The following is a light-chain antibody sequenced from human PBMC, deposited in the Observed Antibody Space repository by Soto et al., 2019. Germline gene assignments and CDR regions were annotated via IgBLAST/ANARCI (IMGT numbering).Light chain of an antibody. J-gene: IGKJ1*01. Sequence: EILMTQYPATLSVSPGERATLSCRASQSVSRKLAWYQQKPGQAPRLLIYGASTRATGIPARFSGSGSGTEFTLTISSLKSEDYAVYYCHQYNNWHTWTFGHGTKVDIK. CDR3: HQYNNWHTWT. CDR2: GAS. V-gene: IGKV3-15*01. CDR1: QSVSRK.